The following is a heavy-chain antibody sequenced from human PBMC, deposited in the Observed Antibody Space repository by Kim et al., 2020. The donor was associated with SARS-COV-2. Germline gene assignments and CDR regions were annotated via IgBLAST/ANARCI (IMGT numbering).Heavy chain of an antibody. V-gene: IGHV4-31*03. CDR2: IYYSGST. Sequence: SQTLSLTCTVSGGSISSGGYYWSWIRQHPGKGLEWIGYIYYSGSTYYNPSLKSRVTISVDTSKNQFSLKLSSVTAADTAVYYCARGIGSYYGSGSYRKGLDYWGQGTLVTVSS. J-gene: IGHJ4*02. D-gene: IGHD3-10*01. CDR1: GGSISSGGYY. CDR3: ARGIGSYYGSGSYRKGLDY.